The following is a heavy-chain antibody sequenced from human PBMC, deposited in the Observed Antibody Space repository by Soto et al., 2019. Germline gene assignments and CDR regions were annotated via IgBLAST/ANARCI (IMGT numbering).Heavy chain of an antibody. J-gene: IGHJ4*02. CDR2: INHSGST. V-gene: IGHV4-34*01. D-gene: IGHD3-10*01. CDR3: ARGMVRGEAFFDY. Sequence: ASETLSLTCAVYGGSFSGYYWSWIRQPPGKGLEWIGEINHSGSTNYNPSLKSRVTISVDTSKNQFSLKLSSVTAADTAVYYCARGMVRGEAFFDYWGQGTLVTVSS. CDR1: GGSFSGYY.